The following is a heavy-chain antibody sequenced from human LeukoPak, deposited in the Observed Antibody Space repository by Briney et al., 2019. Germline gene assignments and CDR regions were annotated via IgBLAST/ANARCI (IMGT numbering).Heavy chain of an antibody. J-gene: IGHJ6*03. Sequence: GGSLKLSCAASGFTFSGHAMVWVRQAPGKGLEWVSFISYDGSNKVYADSVMGRFTISRDNSKNTLFLQLNSLRAEDTAVYYCATYYSDTSVSSREYYYYYMNVWGTGTTVTVSS. D-gene: IGHD3-22*01. V-gene: IGHV3-30-3*01. CDR3: ATYYSDTSVSSREYYYYYMNV. CDR2: ISYDGSNK. CDR1: GFTFSGHA.